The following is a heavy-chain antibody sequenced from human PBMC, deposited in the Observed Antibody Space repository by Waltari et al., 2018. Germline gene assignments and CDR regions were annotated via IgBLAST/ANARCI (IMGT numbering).Heavy chain of an antibody. CDR1: GYTFTSYA. V-gene: IGHV1-3*01. J-gene: IGHJ4*02. D-gene: IGHD2-2*01. CDR3: ARLARTLGYCSSTSCYFPQYYFDY. Sequence: QVQLVQSGAEVKKPGASVKVSCKASGYTFTSYAMHWVRQAPGQRLEWMGGINAGNGNTKYSQKFQGRVTITRDTSASTAYMELSSLRSEDTAVYYCARLARTLGYCSSTSCYFPQYYFDYWGQGTLVTVSS. CDR2: INAGNGNT.